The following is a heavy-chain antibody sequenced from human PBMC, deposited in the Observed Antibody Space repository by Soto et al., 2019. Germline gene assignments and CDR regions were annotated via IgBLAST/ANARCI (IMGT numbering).Heavy chain of an antibody. D-gene: IGHD4-4*01. CDR2: IDPSDSYT. Sequence: GESLKISCKGSGYSFTSYWISWVRQMPGKGLEWMGRIDPSDSYTNYSPSFQGHVTISADKSISTAYLQWSSLKASDTAMYYCARQTTVTKHYYYGMDVWGQGTTVTVSS. V-gene: IGHV5-10-1*01. J-gene: IGHJ6*02. CDR3: ARQTTVTKHYYYGMDV. CDR1: GYSFTSYW.